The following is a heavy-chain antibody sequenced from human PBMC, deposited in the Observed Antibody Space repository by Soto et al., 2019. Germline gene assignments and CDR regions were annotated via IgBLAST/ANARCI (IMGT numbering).Heavy chain of an antibody. CDR3: ARGRGWSLFAY. J-gene: IGHJ4*02. V-gene: IGHV3-74*01. D-gene: IGHD6-19*01. CDR2: TNSDGSDT. CDR1: GFTFSSYW. Sequence: EVQLVESGGGLVQPGGSLRLSCAASGFTFSSYWMYWVRQAPGKGLVWVSRTNSDGSDTSYADSVKGRFTISRDNAKNTLYLQMNSLRAEDTAVYYCARGRGWSLFAYWGQGTLVTVSS.